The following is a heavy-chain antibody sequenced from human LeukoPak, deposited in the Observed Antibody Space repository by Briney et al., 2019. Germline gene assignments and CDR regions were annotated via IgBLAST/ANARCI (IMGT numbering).Heavy chain of an antibody. CDR1: GGSISSGDYY. D-gene: IGHD6-13*01. CDR2: IYYSGST. V-gene: IGHV4-30-4*08. CDR3: AREIAGVAASDFDY. Sequence: SQTLSLTCTVSGGSISSGDYYWSWIRQPPGKGLEWIGYIYYSGSTYYNPSLKSRVTISVDTSKNQFSLKLSSVTAADTAVYYCAREIAGVAASDFDYWGREPWSPSPQ. J-gene: IGHJ4*02.